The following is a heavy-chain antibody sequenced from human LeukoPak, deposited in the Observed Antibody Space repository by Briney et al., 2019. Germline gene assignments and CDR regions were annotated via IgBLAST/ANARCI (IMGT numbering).Heavy chain of an antibody. CDR3: AKRSTGYSSGWSPDWFDP. CDR1: GFTFSSYS. J-gene: IGHJ5*02. D-gene: IGHD6-19*01. Sequence: GGSLRLSCAASGFTFSSYSMNWVRQAPGKGLEWVSSISSSSCYIYYADSVKGRFTISRDNAKNSLYLQMNSLRAEDTAVYYCAKRSTGYSSGWSPDWFDPWGQGTLVTVSS. CDR2: ISSSSCYI. V-gene: IGHV3-21*04.